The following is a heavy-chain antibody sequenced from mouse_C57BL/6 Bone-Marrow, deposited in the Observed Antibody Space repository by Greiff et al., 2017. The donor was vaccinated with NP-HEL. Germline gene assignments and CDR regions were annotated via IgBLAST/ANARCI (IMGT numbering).Heavy chain of an antibody. V-gene: IGHV1-81*01. D-gene: IGHD2-3*01. J-gene: IGHJ3*01. Sequence: VQLVESGAELARPGASVKLSCKTSGYTFTSYGISWVKQRTGQGLEWIGEIYPRSGNTYYNEKFKGKATLTADKSSSTAYMELRSLTSEDSAVYFCARRDGYSWFAYWGQGTLVTVSA. CDR3: ARRDGYSWFAY. CDR1: GYTFTSYG. CDR2: IYPRSGNT.